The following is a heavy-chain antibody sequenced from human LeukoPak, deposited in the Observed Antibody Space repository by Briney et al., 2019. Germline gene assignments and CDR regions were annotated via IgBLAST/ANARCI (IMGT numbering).Heavy chain of an antibody. CDR3: AKDGRPGSGWYYFGY. J-gene: IGHJ4*02. CDR2: ISYDGSNK. Sequence: PGGSLRLSCAASGFTFSSYGMHWVRQAPGKGLEWVAVISYDGSNKYYADSVKGRFTISRDNSKNTLYLQMNSLRAENTAVYYCAKDGRPGSGWYYFGYWGQGTLVTVSS. CDR1: GFTFSSYG. D-gene: IGHD6-19*01. V-gene: IGHV3-30*18.